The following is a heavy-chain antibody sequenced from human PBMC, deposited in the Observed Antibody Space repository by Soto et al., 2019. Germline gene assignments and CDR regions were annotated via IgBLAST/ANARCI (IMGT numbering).Heavy chain of an antibody. Sequence: SVKVSCKASGGTFSRYRINCVRQAPGQGLEWVGGSVPIYRTADYAQKFQGRVTITADESARTSYMELRSLKSQDTAVYYCVRDSGAKLSSSWGQGTLVTVSS. CDR1: GGTFSRYR. V-gene: IGHV1-69*13. CDR2: SVPIYRTA. J-gene: IGHJ4*02. CDR3: VRDSGAKLSSS. D-gene: IGHD6-13*01.